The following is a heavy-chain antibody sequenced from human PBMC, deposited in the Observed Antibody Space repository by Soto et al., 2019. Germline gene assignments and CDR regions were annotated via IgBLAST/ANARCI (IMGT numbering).Heavy chain of an antibody. V-gene: IGHV1-69*01. CDR3: ARDPPVDGLGDIVVVPSGV. Sequence: QVQLVQSGAEVKKPGSSVKVSCKASGGTFSSYAISWVRQAPGQGLEWMGGIIPIFGTANYAQKFQGRVTITADEATSTAYMELSSLRAEETAVYYCARDPPVDGLGDIVVVPSGVWGQGTTVTVSS. D-gene: IGHD2-2*01. CDR2: IIPIFGTA. CDR1: GGTFSSYA. J-gene: IGHJ6*02.